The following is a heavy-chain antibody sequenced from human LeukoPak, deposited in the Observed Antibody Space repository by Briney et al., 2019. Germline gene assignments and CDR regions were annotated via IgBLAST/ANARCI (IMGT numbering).Heavy chain of an antibody. Sequence: GGSLRLSCAASGFTFSRYAMTWVRQAPGKGLEWVSAISGSGGNTYYADSVKGRFTISRDNSKNTLYLQMNSLRAEDTAVYYCASEGDGYNFDYWGQGTLVTVSS. J-gene: IGHJ4*02. D-gene: IGHD5-24*01. CDR3: ASEGDGYNFDY. V-gene: IGHV3-23*01. CDR2: ISGSGGNT. CDR1: GFTFSRYA.